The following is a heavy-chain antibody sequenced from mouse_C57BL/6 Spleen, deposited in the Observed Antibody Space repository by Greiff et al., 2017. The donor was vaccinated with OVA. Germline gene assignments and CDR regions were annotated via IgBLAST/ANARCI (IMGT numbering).Heavy chain of an antibody. CDR3: AYGSSYGYYFDY. D-gene: IGHD1-1*01. CDR1: GYTFTSYW. Sequence: QVQLQQPGAELVKPGASVKLSCKASGYTFTSYWMQWVKQRPGQGLEWIGEIDPSDSYTNYNQKFKGKATLTVDTSSSTAYMQLSSLPSEDSAVYYCAYGSSYGYYFDYWGQGTTLTVSS. V-gene: IGHV1-50*01. CDR2: IDPSDSYT. J-gene: IGHJ2*01.